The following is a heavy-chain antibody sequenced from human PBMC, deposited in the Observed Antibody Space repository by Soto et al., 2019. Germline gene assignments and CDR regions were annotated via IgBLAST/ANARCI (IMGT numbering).Heavy chain of an antibody. CDR1: VYSFTTFWIGYW. Sequence: GESLKISCEGSVYSFTTFWIGYWIGWVRQTPDKGLEWVGIIYPGDSDTRYSPSFQGHVTISADKSTSTAYLQWSSLKASDTAIYYCVRAPTQQLLHPAYFDFWGQGTQVTAPQ. J-gene: IGHJ4*02. V-gene: IGHV5-51*01. CDR3: VRAPTQQLLHPAYFDF. CDR2: IYPGDSDT. D-gene: IGHD2-15*01.